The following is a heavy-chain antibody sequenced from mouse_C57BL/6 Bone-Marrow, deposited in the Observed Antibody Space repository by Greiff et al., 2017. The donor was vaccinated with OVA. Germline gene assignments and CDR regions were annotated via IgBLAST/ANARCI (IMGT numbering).Heavy chain of an antibody. J-gene: IGHJ4*01. CDR1: GYTFTSYW. CDR2: IYPGSGST. V-gene: IGHV1-55*01. D-gene: IGHD2-3*01. Sequence: VQLQQPGAELVKPGASVKMSCKASGYTFTSYWITWVKQRPGQGLEWIGDIYPGSGSTNYNEKFKSKATLTVDTSYSTAYMPLSSLTSEDSAVYYCARRRLDGYYDYYAMDYWGQGTSVTVSS. CDR3: ARRRLDGYYDYYAMDY.